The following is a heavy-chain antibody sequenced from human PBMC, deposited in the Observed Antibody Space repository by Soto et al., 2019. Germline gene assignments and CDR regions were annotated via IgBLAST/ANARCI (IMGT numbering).Heavy chain of an antibody. CDR1: GGSFSGYS. CDR3: ARVHSGGRGYGMDV. D-gene: IGHD3-10*01. CDR2: INHSGST. J-gene: IGHJ6*02. V-gene: IGHV4-34*01. Sequence: SETLSLTCAVYGGSFSGYSWSWIRQPPGKGLEWIGEINHSGSTNYNPSLKSRVTISVDTSKNQFSLKLSSVTAADTAVYYCARVHSGGRGYGMDVWGQGTTVTV.